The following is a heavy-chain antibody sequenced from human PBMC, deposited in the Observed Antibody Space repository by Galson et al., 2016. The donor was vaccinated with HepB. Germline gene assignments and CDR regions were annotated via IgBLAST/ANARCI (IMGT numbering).Heavy chain of an antibody. CDR3: VRDKGIAVVLDN. D-gene: IGHD6-19*01. Sequence: SLRLSCAASGLSLSNHGVHWVRQAPGKGLEWVAVSWYDGTSDYYADSVKGRFTISRDNSKNMVQLQMNSLRAKDSALYYCVRDKGIAVVLDNWGRGTLVTVSS. CDR2: SWYDGTSD. J-gene: IGHJ4*02. CDR1: GLSLSNHG. V-gene: IGHV3-33*01.